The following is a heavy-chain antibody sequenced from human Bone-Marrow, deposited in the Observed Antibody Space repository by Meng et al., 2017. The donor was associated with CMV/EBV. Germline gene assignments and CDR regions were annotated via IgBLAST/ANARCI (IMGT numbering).Heavy chain of an antibody. Sequence: QVQRQESGPGLAKPSVXLSLTCPVSGGSISSYYWSWIWQPAGKGLEWIGRIDTSGSTNYNPSLKSRVTMSVDTSKNQFSLKLSSVTAADTAVYYCARDGGRVTIHSGFDPGGQGTLVTVSS. J-gene: IGHJ5*02. D-gene: IGHD3-10*01. V-gene: IGHV4-4*07. CDR1: GGSISSYY. CDR3: ARDGGRVTIHSGFDP. CDR2: IDTSGST.